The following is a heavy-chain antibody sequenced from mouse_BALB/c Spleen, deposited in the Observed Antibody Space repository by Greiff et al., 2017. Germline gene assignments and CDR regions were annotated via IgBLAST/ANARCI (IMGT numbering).Heavy chain of an antibody. CDR3: ARANYDYDEGVFAY. CDR1: GFTFSDFY. Sequence: DVMLVESGGGLVQPGGSLRLSCATSGFTFSDFYMEWVRQPPGKRLEWIAASRNKANDYTTEYSASVKGRFIVSRDTSQSILYLQMNALRAEDTAIYYCARANYDYDEGVFAYWGQGTLVTVSA. CDR2: SRNKANDYTT. J-gene: IGHJ3*01. D-gene: IGHD2-4*01. V-gene: IGHV7-1*02.